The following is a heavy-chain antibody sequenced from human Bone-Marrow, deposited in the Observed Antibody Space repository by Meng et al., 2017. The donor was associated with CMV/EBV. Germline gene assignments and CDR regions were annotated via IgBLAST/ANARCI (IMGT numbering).Heavy chain of an antibody. CDR2: ISSSGSTI. D-gene: IGHD4-23*01. J-gene: IGHJ3*02. Sequence: GGSLRLSCAASGFTFSSYEMNWVRQAPGKGLEWVSYISSSGSTIYYADSVKGRFTISRDNAKNSLYLQMNSLRAEDTAVYYCARVKLQADAFDIWGQGTMVTVSS. CDR1: GFTFSSYE. CDR3: ARVKLQADAFDI. V-gene: IGHV3-48*03.